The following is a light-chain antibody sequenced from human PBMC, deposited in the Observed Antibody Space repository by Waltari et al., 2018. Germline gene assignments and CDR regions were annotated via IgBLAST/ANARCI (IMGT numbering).Light chain of an antibody. V-gene: IGKV1-39*01. CDR1: QSMANA. CDR2: AAS. J-gene: IGKJ4*01. Sequence: DIQMTQAPASLSESVGDRVTINCRARQSMANALNWYEQKPGKAPNLLIYAASNLQGGVPSRFRGRGSGSDFTLPISSLQPEAFSTYYCQQSNSSPPTFGGRTEVEIK. CDR3: QQSNSSPPT.